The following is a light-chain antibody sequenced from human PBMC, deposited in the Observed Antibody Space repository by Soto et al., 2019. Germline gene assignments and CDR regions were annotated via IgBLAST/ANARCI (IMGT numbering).Light chain of an antibody. Sequence: DIQMTQSPSSLSASVGDRVTITCQASQEISNYLNWYQQKAGKAPKLLIYDASNLETGVPSSFSGSGSGTHFTFTISSLQPEDIATYYCQQYDNIPRTLGQRTKVEIK. CDR2: DAS. CDR1: QEISNY. CDR3: QQYDNIPRT. V-gene: IGKV1-33*01. J-gene: IGKJ1*01.